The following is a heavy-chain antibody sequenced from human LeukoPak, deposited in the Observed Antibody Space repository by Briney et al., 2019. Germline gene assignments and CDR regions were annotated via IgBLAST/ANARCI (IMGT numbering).Heavy chain of an antibody. Sequence: SETLSLTCAVYGGSFNGYYWGWIRQPPGKGLEWIGEINHSGSTTHNPSLESRVTISLDTSKNQFSLRLSSVTAADTAVYYRARAGYGFGNYFFDHWGQGTLVTVSS. CDR1: GGSFNGYY. CDR2: INHSGST. V-gene: IGHV4-34*01. D-gene: IGHD5-18*01. J-gene: IGHJ4*02. CDR3: ARAGYGFGNYFFDH.